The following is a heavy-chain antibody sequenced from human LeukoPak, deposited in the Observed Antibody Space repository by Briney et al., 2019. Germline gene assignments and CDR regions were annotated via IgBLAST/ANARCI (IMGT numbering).Heavy chain of an antibody. J-gene: IGHJ4*02. V-gene: IGHV4-34*01. CDR3: ARDNKRAGDY. CDR1: GGSFSRYY. CDR2: INHSGTT. D-gene: IGHD1-1*01. Sequence: KPSETLSLTCAVYGGSFSRYYWSWIRQPPGKGLEWIGEINHSGTTNYNPSLKSRVTISVDTSKNQFSLKLSSVTAADTAVYYCARDNKRAGDYWGQGTLVTISS.